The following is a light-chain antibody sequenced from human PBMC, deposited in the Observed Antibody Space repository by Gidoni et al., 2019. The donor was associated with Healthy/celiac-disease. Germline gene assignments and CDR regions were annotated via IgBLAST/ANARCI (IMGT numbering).Light chain of an antibody. Sequence: DIVITQSPYSLAVSLVDRANINCKSSQSVLYSSNNKNYLAWYQQKPGQPPKLLIYWASTRESGVPDRFSGSGSGTDFTLTISSLQAEEVAVYYCQKYYSTPWTFGQGTKVEIK. CDR1: QSVLYSSNNKNY. CDR2: WAS. V-gene: IGKV4-1*01. CDR3: QKYYSTPWT. J-gene: IGKJ1*01.